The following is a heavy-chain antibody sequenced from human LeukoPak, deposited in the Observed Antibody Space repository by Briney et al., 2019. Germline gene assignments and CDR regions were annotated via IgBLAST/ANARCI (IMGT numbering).Heavy chain of an antibody. CDR1: GGSFSGYY. CDR2: INHSGST. J-gene: IGHJ4*02. CDR3: ATAGSGLYYFDY. Sequence: PSETLSLTCAVYGGSFSGYYWSWIRQPPGKGLEWIGEINHSGSTNYNPSLKSRVTISVDTSKNQFSLKLSSVTAADTAVYYCATAGSGLYYFDYWGQGTLVTVSS. V-gene: IGHV4-34*01. D-gene: IGHD6-19*01.